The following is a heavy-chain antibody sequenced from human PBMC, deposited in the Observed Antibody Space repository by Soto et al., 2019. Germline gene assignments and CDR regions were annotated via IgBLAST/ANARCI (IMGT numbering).Heavy chain of an antibody. J-gene: IGHJ4*01. V-gene: IGHV4-39*01. CDR3: ADVLDV. CDR1: GGSISSSSYY. Sequence: PSETLSLTCTVSGGSISSSSYYWGWIRQPPGEGLEWIGSIYYSGSTYYNPSLKSRVTISVDTSKNQFSLKLSSVTAAHTAVGYCADVLDVWGKGTLVPVSS. D-gene: IGHD2-8*01. CDR2: IYYSGST.